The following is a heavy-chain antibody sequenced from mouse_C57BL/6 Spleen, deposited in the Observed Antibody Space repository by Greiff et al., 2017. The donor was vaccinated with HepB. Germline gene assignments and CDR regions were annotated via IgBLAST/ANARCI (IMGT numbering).Heavy chain of an antibody. J-gene: IGHJ4*01. CDR1: GFTFSSYA. D-gene: IGHD6-2*01. CDR3: ARVSSYAMDY. Sequence: EVKLMESGGGLVKPGGSLKLSCAASGFTFSSYAMSWVRQTPEKRLEWVATISDGGSYTYYPDNVKGRFTISRDNAKNNLYLQMSHLKSEDTAMYYCARVSSYAMDYWGQGTSVTVSS. CDR2: ISDGGSYT. V-gene: IGHV5-4*03.